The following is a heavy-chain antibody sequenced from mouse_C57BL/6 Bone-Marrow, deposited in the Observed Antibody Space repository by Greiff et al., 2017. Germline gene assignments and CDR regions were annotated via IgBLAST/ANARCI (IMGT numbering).Heavy chain of an antibody. CDR2: IDPETGGT. V-gene: IGHV1-15*01. CDR3: TGDFDV. CDR1: GYTFTDYE. Sequence: VQLQESGAELVRPGASVTLSCKASGYTFTDYEMHWVKQTPVHGLEWIGAIDPETGGTAYNQKFKGKAIRTADKSSSTAYMELRSLTSADSAVYYCTGDFDVWGTGTTVTVSS. J-gene: IGHJ1*03.